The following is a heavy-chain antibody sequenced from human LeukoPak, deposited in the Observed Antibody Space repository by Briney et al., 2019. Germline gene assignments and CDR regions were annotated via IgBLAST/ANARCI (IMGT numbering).Heavy chain of an antibody. V-gene: IGHV4-30-2*01. J-gene: IGHJ4*02. CDR2: IYHSGST. CDR1: GASISSGGFS. Sequence: PSETLSLTCAVSGASISSGGFSWSWIRQPPGKGLEWIGYIYHSGSTYYNPSLKSRVTISVDRSKNQFSLKLSSVTAADTAVYYCASSLSSSWYKGFDYWGQGTLVTVSS. D-gene: IGHD6-13*01. CDR3: ASSLSSSWYKGFDY.